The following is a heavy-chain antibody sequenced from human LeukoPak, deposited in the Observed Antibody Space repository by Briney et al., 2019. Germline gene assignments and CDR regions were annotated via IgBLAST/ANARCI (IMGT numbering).Heavy chain of an antibody. V-gene: IGHV3-20*04. CDR3: ARGSGSYSTYFDF. CDR2: ISWNGGST. Sequence: RPGGSLRLSCAASGFNFDDYGMTWVRQAPGEGLEWVSGISWNGGSTGYVDSVKGRFTISRDNAKNSLYLQMNSLRGEDTALYYCARGSGSYSTYFDFWGQGTLVTVSS. D-gene: IGHD1-26*01. J-gene: IGHJ4*02. CDR1: GFNFDDYG.